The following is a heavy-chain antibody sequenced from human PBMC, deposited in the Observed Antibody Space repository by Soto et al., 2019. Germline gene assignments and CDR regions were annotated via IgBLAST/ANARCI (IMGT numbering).Heavy chain of an antibody. J-gene: IGHJ6*02. D-gene: IGHD3-10*01. CDR2: ISYDGGHQ. CDR3: AKGRVRGFGAFSDMDV. CDR1: GFTFSSFG. Sequence: QVQLLESGGGVVQPGRSLRLSCSPSGFTFSSFGMHWVRQAPGKGLEWVALISYDGGHQYYADSVKGRFTIARDSSKKMLYLQMNSLRADDTAVYYCAKGRVRGFGAFSDMDVWGQGTTVTVSS. V-gene: IGHV3-30*18.